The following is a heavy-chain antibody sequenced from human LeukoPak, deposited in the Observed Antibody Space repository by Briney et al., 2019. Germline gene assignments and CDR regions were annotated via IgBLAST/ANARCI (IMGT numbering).Heavy chain of an antibody. D-gene: IGHD3-10*01. J-gene: IGHJ4*02. V-gene: IGHV3-48*03. CDR3: AKRARSLNGSGSYYNFDY. Sequence: GGSLRLSCAASGFTFNSFQMTWVRQAPGKGLEWVSYISGGGSDIFYANSVKGRFTISRDNAKNSLYLRMDNLRAEDTAVYYCAKRARSLNGSGSYYNFDYWGQGTLVTVSS. CDR1: GFTFNSFQ. CDR2: ISGGGSDI.